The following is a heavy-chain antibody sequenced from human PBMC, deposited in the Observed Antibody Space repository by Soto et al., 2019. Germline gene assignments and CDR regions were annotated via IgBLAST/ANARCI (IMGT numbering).Heavy chain of an antibody. CDR1: GLSLRTTGVG. J-gene: IGHJ6*02. CDR2: LYWDADQ. V-gene: IGHV2-5*02. CDR3: VQSRCGGDCLEIYSSHAYNGLDV. Sequence: QVTLKESRPPLVKPTQTLTLPCTVSGLSLRTTGVGVGWVRQPPGKALEWLALLYWDADQRYSPSLWSSLTSAEYISEKQVVLTMTNMDTVDTATYYCVQSRCGGDCLEIYSSHAYNGLDVWGQGTTVTVSS. D-gene: IGHD2-21*02.